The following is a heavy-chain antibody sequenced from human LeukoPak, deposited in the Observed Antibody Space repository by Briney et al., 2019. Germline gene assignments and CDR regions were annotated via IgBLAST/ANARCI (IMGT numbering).Heavy chain of an antibody. CDR2: ISSSGSAM. CDR3: ARDAPGGGVFFDC. CDR1: GFTFSNYG. D-gene: IGHD3-16*01. V-gene: IGHV3-48*02. J-gene: IGHJ4*02. Sequence: GGSLRLSCAASGFTFSNYGVNWVRQAPGKGLEWVSYISSSGSAMDYADSVKGRFTISRDNAKDSLYLQMNSLRDEDTAVYYCARDAPGGGVFFDCWGQGTLATVSS.